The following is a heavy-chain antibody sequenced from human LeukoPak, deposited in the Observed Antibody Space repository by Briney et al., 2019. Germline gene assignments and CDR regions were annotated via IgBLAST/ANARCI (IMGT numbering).Heavy chain of an antibody. Sequence: ASVKVSCKSSGYMFTSHGIHWLRQAPGQGLEWMGWISAYNGNTNYAQKLQGRVTMTTDTSTSTAYMELRSLRSDDTAVYYCARGPGYSGYFWGQGTLVTVSS. D-gene: IGHD5-12*01. CDR3: ARGPGYSGYF. CDR1: GYMFTSHG. CDR2: ISAYNGNT. V-gene: IGHV1-18*01. J-gene: IGHJ4*02.